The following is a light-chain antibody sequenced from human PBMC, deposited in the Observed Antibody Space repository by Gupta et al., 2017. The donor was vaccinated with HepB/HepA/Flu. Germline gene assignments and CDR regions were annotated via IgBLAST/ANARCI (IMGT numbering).Light chain of an antibody. Sequence: QSVLTQPSSDSATPVQTVTITCSISRPNIGTNAVIWYQQIPRTAPTLLIYSIDQRPSGVADRFSGSKSGTSASLGISGRKSEDEADHYWATWDDRLNGWVFGEGTKLTVL. J-gene: IGLJ3*02. CDR1: RPNIGTNA. CDR3: ATWDDRLNGWV. V-gene: IGLV1-44*01. CDR2: SID.